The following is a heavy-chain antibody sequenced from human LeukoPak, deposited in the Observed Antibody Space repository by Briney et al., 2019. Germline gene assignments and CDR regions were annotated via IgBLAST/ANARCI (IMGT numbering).Heavy chain of an antibody. CDR2: IYYSGST. CDR3: ARSDFSKTYYMDV. CDR1: GASISTSSYY. J-gene: IGHJ6*03. Sequence: SETLSLTCTVSGASISTSSYYWGWIRQPPGKGLEWIGSIYYSGSTYYNPSLKSRVTISVDTSKNQFSLKLSSVTAADTAVYYCARSDFSKTYYMDVWGKGTTVTVSS. V-gene: IGHV4-39*07. D-gene: IGHD4-11*01.